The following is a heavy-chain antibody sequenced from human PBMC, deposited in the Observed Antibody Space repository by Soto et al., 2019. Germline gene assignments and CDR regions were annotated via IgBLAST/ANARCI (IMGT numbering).Heavy chain of an antibody. D-gene: IGHD4-17*01. J-gene: IGHJ6*02. CDR3: ARDDYGDFSELFFGLDV. CDR2: IYYTGTT. CDR1: GDSISSGGHY. V-gene: IGHV4-31*11. Sequence: TLSLTCAVSGDSISSGGHYWSWIRQQPGKGLEWIGHIYYTGTTYYNPSLKSRVIISVDTSKNQFSLKLTSVTAADTAVYYCARDDYGDFSELFFGLDVWGQGTTVTVSS.